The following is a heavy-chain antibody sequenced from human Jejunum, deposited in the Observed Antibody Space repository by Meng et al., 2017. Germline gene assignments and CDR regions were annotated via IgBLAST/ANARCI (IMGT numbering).Heavy chain of an antibody. CDR2: ISDSGTT. CDR3: ARDFEALNGV. V-gene: IGHV4-61*03. D-gene: IGHD2-8*01. CDR1: GGFVSSGFYY. J-gene: IGHJ1*01. Sequence: VQRQESGHGLVRPAETMSLPCTSSGGFVSSGFYYWSWIRQPPGKGLEWIGYISDSGTTNYNPSLKSRVTMSVDTSKNHFSLKLTSVTAADTAVYFCARDFEALNGVWGQGTLVTVSS.